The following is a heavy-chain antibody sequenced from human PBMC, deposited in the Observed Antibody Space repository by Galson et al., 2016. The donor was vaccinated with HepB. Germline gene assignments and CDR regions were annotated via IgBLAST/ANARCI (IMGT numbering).Heavy chain of an antibody. Sequence: SVKVSCKASGYTFTNYAMHWVRQAPGQRLEWMGWINAGNGNTKYSQKFQGRVTITRDTSASTAYMELSSLRSEDTAVYYCARDLRTGITAYYYYYGMDVWGQGTTVTVSS. J-gene: IGHJ6*02. CDR2: INAGNGNT. CDR3: ARDLRTGITAYYYYYGMDV. CDR1: GYTFTNYA. D-gene: IGHD3-16*01. V-gene: IGHV1-3*01.